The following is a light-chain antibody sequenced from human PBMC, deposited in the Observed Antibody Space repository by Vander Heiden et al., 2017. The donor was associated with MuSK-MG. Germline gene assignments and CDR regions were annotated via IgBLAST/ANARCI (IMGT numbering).Light chain of an antibody. V-gene: IGLV2-23*02. Sequence: QSALTQPASVSGSPGQSITISCTGTNNDVGSYNLVSWYQQYPGKAPKLMIFGVSKRPSGISSRFSGSRSDITASLTISGLQAEDEAHYYCCSYAGSDTFVVFGGGTKVTGL. CDR3: CSYAGSDTFVV. CDR1: NNDVGSYNL. J-gene: IGLJ2*01. CDR2: GVS.